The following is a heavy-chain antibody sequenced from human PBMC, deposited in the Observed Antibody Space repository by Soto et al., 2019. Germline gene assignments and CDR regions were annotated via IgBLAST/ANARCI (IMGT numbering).Heavy chain of an antibody. D-gene: IGHD2-2*01. CDR2: ISGSGGST. CDR3: AKLVWDIVVVPAATFDY. J-gene: IGHJ4*02. V-gene: IGHV3-23*04. Sequence: EVQLVESGGGLVQPGGSLRLSCAASGFTFSSYAMSWVRQAPGKGLEWVSAISGSGGSTYYADSVKGRFTISRDNSKNTLYLQMNSLRAEDTAVYYCAKLVWDIVVVPAATFDYWGQGTLVTVSS. CDR1: GFTFSSYA.